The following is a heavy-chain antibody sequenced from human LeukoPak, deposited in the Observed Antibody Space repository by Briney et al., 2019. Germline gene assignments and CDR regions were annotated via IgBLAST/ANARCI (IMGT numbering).Heavy chain of an antibody. Sequence: GRSLRLSCAASGFTFSSYGMRWVRQAPGKGLEWVAVIWYDGSNKYYADSVKGRFTISRDNSKNTLYLQMNSLRAEDTAVYYCARDLHYYGSGSYYPLLDYWGQGTLVTVSS. CDR2: IWYDGSNK. CDR3: ARDLHYYGSGSYYPLLDY. CDR1: GFTFSSYG. D-gene: IGHD3-10*01. J-gene: IGHJ4*02. V-gene: IGHV3-33*01.